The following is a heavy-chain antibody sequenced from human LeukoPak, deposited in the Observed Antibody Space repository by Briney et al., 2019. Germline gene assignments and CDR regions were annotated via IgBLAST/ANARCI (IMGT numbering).Heavy chain of an antibody. CDR3: ARGQRRLQDY. V-gene: IGHV4-61*01. CDR1: GGSVSSDSYF. Sequence: PSETLSLTCTVSGGSVSSDSYFWTWIRQPPGKGQEWIGYTYYSGSTNYNPSLKSRVTISLDTSKSQISLKLSSVTAADTAVYYCARGQRRLQDYWGQGTLVTVSS. J-gene: IGHJ4*02. CDR2: TYYSGST.